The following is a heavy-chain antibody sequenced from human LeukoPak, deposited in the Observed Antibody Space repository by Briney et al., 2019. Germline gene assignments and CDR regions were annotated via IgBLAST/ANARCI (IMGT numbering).Heavy chain of an antibody. CDR3: ARFHDYTNP. V-gene: IGHV5-51*01. CDR2: IYPGDSDT. D-gene: IGHD4-11*01. Sequence: GASLKISYKGSGSSFTNFWIVWVRPMPGKGLEWMGTIYPGDSDTRYSPSFQGQVIMSADKSTSTAYLQWSRLEASDTAMYYCARFHDYTNPWGQGTLVTVSS. J-gene: IGHJ5*02. CDR1: GSSFTNFW.